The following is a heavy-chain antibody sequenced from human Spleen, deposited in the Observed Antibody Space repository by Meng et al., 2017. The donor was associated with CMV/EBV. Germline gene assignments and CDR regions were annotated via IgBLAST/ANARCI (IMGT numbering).Heavy chain of an antibody. V-gene: IGHV3-23*01. J-gene: IGHJ4*02. CDR1: GFTFSSYA. Sequence: GESLKISCAASGFTFSSYAMSWVRQAPGKGLEWVSAISGSGGSTYYADSVKGRFTISRDNSKKTLYLQMNRLTTEDMGVYYCARGLFYWGQGTLVTVSS. CDR3: ARGLFY. CDR2: ISGSGGST.